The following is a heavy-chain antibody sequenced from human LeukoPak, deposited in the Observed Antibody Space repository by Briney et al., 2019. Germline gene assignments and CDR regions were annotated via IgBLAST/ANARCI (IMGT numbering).Heavy chain of an antibody. CDR2: INPNSGGT. CDR1: GYTFTGYY. Sequence: ASVKVSCKASGYTFTGYYMHWVRQAPGQGLEWMGWINPNSGGTNYAQKFQGRVTMTRDTSISTAYMELSRLRSDDTAVYYCARGAVVVVPAANAYYYYYYMDVWGKGTTVTISS. D-gene: IGHD2-2*01. J-gene: IGHJ6*03. V-gene: IGHV1-2*02. CDR3: ARGAVVVVPAANAYYYYYYMDV.